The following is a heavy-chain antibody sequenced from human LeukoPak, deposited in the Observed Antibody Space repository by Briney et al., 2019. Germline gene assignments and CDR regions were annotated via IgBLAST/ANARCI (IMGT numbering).Heavy chain of an antibody. CDR1: GGSISSYY. Sequence: PSETLSLTCTVSGGSISSYYWSWIRQPPGKGLEWVGYIYYSGSTNYNPSLKSRVTISVDTSKNQCSLKLSSVTAADTAVYYCARGRTIFGPWGQGTLVTVSS. D-gene: IGHD3-3*01. V-gene: IGHV4-59*08. CDR3: ARGRTIFGP. J-gene: IGHJ5*02. CDR2: IYYSGST.